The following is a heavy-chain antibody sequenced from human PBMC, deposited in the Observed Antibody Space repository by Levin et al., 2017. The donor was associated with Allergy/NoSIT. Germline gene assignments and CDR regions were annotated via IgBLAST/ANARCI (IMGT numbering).Heavy chain of an antibody. CDR3: AKDQGYGDNKLIDY. Sequence: PGGSLRLSCAASGFTFSSYAMSWVRQAPGKGLEWVSAISGSGCSTYYADSVKGRFTISRDNSKNTLYLQMNSLRAEDRAVYYCAKDQGYGDNKLIDYWGQGTLVTVSS. J-gene: IGHJ4*02. D-gene: IGHD4-23*01. CDR2: ISGSGCST. CDR1: GFTFSSYA. V-gene: IGHV3-23*01.